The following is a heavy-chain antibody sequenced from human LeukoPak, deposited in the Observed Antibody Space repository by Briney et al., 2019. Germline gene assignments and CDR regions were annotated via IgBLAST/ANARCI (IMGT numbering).Heavy chain of an antibody. CDR1: GFTFSSYS. J-gene: IGHJ4*02. CDR3: ASGSSWYY. V-gene: IGHV3-48*02. D-gene: IGHD6-13*01. Sequence: GGSLRLSCAASGFTFSSYSMNWVRQAPGKGLEWVSYISSSSSTIYYADSVKGRFTISRDNAKNSLFLQMNGLRDDDTAVYYCASGSSWYYWGQGTLVTVSS. CDR2: ISSSSSTI.